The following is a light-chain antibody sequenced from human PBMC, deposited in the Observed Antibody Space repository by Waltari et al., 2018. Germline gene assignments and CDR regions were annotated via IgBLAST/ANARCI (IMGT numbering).Light chain of an antibody. J-gene: IGKJ1*01. CDR2: GVS. Sequence: EIVLTQSPGTLSLSPGERAALSCRASQSVSSNYLAWYQQKPGQAPRLLMYGVSRRATGIPDRFSGSGSGTDFTLSISRLEPEDCAVYYCQQYDSSSWTFGQGTKVEIK. CDR3: QQYDSSSWT. CDR1: QSVSSNY. V-gene: IGKV3-20*01.